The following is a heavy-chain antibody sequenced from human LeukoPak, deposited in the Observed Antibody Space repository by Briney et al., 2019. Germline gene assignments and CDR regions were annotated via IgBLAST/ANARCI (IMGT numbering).Heavy chain of an antibody. CDR3: ASGALFGELLGAFDI. V-gene: IGHV3-30*14. D-gene: IGHD3-10*02. CDR1: GFTFSRYT. Sequence: PGRSLRLSCAASGFTFSRYTMHWVRQAPGKGLEWVAVISYDGSNEYYADSVKGRFTISRDNSKNTLYFQMNSLRAEDSAVYYCASGALFGELLGAFDIWGQGTMVTVFS. CDR2: ISYDGSNE. J-gene: IGHJ3*02.